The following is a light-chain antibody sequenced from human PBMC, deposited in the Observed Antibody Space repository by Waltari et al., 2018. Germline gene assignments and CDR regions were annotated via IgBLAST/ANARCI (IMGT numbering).Light chain of an antibody. Sequence: LVLTQSPSASASLGASVKLTCTLSSGYSSNVIAWLQQQPGKGPRYLMKVNSDGSHSKGDDMPDRFSASNSGTEYYLTISSLQSEDEADYCCQTGGHGTWVVGGGTKLTVL. CDR2: VNSDGSH. J-gene: IGLJ3*02. CDR1: SGYSSNV. CDR3: QTGGHGTWV. V-gene: IGLV4-69*02.